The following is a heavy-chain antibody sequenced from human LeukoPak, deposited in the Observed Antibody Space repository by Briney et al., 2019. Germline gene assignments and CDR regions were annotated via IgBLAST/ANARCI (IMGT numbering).Heavy chain of an antibody. J-gene: IGHJ4*02. D-gene: IGHD2-15*01. CDR2: IYYSGST. Sequence: SETLSLTCTVSGGSISSYYWSWIRQPPGKGLEWIGCIYYSGSTNYNPSLKSRVTISVDTSKNQFSLKLSSVTAADTAVYYCAREENCSGGSCYYYWGQGALVTVSS. CDR3: AREENCSGGSCYYY. V-gene: IGHV4-59*01. CDR1: GGSISSYY.